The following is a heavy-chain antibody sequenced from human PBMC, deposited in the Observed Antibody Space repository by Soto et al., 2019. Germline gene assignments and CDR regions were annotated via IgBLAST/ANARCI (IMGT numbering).Heavy chain of an antibody. J-gene: IGHJ4*02. CDR3: ARATPEYCSGGSYYSGFDY. CDR2: INHSGST. V-gene: IGHV4-34*01. D-gene: IGHD2-15*01. Sequence: QVQLQQWGAGLLKPSETLSLSCAVYGGSLSGYYWTWIRQPPGKGLEWLGEINHSGSTNYNPSLKSRVTISVDTSTKQFSLKLSSVTAADTAVYYCARATPEYCSGGSYYSGFDYWGQGTLVTVSS. CDR1: GGSLSGYY.